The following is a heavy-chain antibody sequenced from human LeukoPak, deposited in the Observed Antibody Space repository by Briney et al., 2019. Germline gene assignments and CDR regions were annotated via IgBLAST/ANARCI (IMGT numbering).Heavy chain of an antibody. V-gene: IGHV1-69*05. D-gene: IGHD3-22*01. J-gene: IGHJ6*02. Sequence: SVKVSCKASGGTFSSYAISWVRQAPGQGLEWMGGIIPIFGTANYAQKFQGRVTMTRDTSTSTVYMELSSLRSEDTAVYYCARDLGQYYYDSSYGMDVWGQGTTVTVSS. CDR1: GGTFSSYA. CDR2: IIPIFGTA. CDR3: ARDLGQYYYDSSYGMDV.